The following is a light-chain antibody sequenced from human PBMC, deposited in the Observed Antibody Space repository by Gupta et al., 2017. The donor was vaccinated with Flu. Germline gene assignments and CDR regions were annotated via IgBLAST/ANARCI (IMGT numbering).Light chain of an antibody. J-gene: IGKJ2*01. Sequence: EIVLTQSPGTLSLSPGERATLSCRAGQTIASSYLTWYQQKPGQAPRLLIYGASTRATGIPDRFIGSGSGTDFSLTSSRLEPEDFAVYYCQHYRSSYTFGQGTKLEMK. CDR2: GAS. CDR3: QHYRSSYT. V-gene: IGKV3-20*01. CDR1: QTIASSY.